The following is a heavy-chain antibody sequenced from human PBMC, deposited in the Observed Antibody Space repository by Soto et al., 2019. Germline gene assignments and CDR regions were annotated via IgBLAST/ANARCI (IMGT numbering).Heavy chain of an antibody. J-gene: IGHJ5*02. V-gene: IGHV3-11*01. CDR1: GFTFSDYY. CDR3: ARDIVNRPGSFASRWFDP. Sequence: PGGSLSLSCAASGFTFSDYYMSWIRQAPGKGLEWVSYISSSGSTIYYADSVKGRFTISRDNAKNSLYLQMNSLRAEDTAVYYCARDIVNRPGSFASRWFDPWGQGTLVTVSS. D-gene: IGHD3-16*02. CDR2: ISSSGSTI.